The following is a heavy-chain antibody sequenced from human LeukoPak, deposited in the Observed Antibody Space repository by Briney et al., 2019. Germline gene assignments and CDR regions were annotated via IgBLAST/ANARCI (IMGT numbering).Heavy chain of an antibody. J-gene: IGHJ4*02. CDR1: GFTFSSYG. V-gene: IGHV3-30*02. Sequence: GSLRLSFAASGFTFSSYGMHWVRQAPGKGLEWVAFIRYDGSNKYYADSVKGRFTISRDNSKNTLYLQMNSLRAEDTAVYYCAPQRGYSGYDPNYFDYWGQGTLVTVSS. CDR3: APQRGYSGYDPNYFDY. CDR2: IRYDGSNK. D-gene: IGHD5-12*01.